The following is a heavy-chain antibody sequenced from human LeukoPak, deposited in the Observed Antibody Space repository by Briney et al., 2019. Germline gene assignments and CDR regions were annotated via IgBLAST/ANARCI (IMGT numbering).Heavy chain of an antibody. J-gene: IGHJ5*02. CDR1: GFAFRTYW. Sequence: PGGSLRLSCAVSGFAFRTYWMTWVRQAPGKGLEWVASINQDGSGKYYVDSVKGRFTISRDNTKNSLYLQMNTLRAEDTAVYYCARQSARNWFDPWGQGTLVTVSS. CDR2: INQDGSGK. CDR3: ARQSARNWFDP. D-gene: IGHD3-3*01. V-gene: IGHV3-7*01.